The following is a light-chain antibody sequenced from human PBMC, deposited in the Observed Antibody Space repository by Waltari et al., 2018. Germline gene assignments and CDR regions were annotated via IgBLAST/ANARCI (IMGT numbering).Light chain of an antibody. CDR2: EVS. CDR1: PSDVGSYKY. J-gene: IGLJ2*01. Sequence: QSALTQPPSASGSPGQSVTISCTGTPSDVGSYKYVSWYQQHPGKAPKPLVYEVSERPSGVPDRFSGSKSGNPASLTVSGLQADDEADYYCSSYAGRNSFNVLFGGGTKLTVL. V-gene: IGLV2-8*01. CDR3: SSYAGRNSFNVL.